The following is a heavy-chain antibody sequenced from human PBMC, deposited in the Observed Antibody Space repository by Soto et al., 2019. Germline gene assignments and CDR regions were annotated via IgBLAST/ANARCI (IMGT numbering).Heavy chain of an antibody. CDR3: AREPRFGIVVAHFDI. CDR1: GYTFTSYY. D-gene: IGHD6-19*01. CDR2: FNPTGDTA. J-gene: IGHJ3*02. Sequence: ASVKVSCKASGYTFTSYYIHWVRQAPGQGLEWMGIFNPTGDTASYAQKLQGRVTMTRDKSTSTAYMELSSLRSEDTAVYYCAREPRFGIVVAHFDIWGQGTMVTVSS. V-gene: IGHV1-46*01.